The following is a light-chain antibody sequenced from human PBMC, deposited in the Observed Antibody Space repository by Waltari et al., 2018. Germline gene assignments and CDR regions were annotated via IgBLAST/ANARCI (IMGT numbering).Light chain of an antibody. Sequence: DIQMTQSPSSLPASVGDRVTITCLARRDIANYLIWFQHKPGTAPNLLIYDASNLEAGVPSRFSGSGSGTAFALAISSLQPEVIATDYCQQYDSLPRTFGPGTKVEIK. CDR1: RDIANY. J-gene: IGKJ3*01. CDR3: QQYDSLPRT. CDR2: DAS. V-gene: IGKV1-33*01.